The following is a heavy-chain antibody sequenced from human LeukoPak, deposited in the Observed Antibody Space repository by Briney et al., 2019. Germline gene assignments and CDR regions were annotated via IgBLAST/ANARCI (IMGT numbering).Heavy chain of an antibody. D-gene: IGHD6-25*01. Sequence: ASVNVSCTASGYTFTSYGISWVRQAPGQGLEWMGWISAYNGNTNYAQKLQGRVTITTDTSTSTAYMELRSLRSDDTAVYYCAREVGRGYYFDYWGQGTLVTVSS. CDR1: GYTFTSYG. CDR3: AREVGRGYYFDY. CDR2: ISAYNGNT. V-gene: IGHV1-18*01. J-gene: IGHJ4*02.